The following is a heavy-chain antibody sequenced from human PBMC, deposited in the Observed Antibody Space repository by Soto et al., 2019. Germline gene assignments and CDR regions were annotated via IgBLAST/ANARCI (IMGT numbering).Heavy chain of an antibody. D-gene: IGHD1-26*01. V-gene: IGHV4-30-4*01. Sequence: SETLSLTCTVSGGSISSGDYYWSWIRQPPGKGLEWIGYIYYSGGTYYNPSLKSRVTISVDTSKNPFSLKLSSVTAADTAVYYCARVPYIVGATSWFDPWGQGTLVTVSS. CDR3: ARVPYIVGATSWFDP. CDR1: GGSISSGDYY. CDR2: IYYSGGT. J-gene: IGHJ5*02.